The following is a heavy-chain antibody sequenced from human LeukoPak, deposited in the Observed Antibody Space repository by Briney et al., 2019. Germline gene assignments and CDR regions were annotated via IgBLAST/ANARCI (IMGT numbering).Heavy chain of an antibody. V-gene: IGHV3-23*01. CDR1: GFTFSSYA. J-gene: IGHJ5*02. CDR3: AKDPRYCSSISCSNNWFDP. D-gene: IGHD2-2*01. Sequence: GGSLRLSCAASGFTFSSYAMSWVRQPPGKGLEWVSAISGSGGSTYYADSVKGRFTISRDNSKNTLYLQMNSLRAEDTAVYYCAKDPRYCSSISCSNNWFDPWGQGTLVTVSS. CDR2: ISGSGGST.